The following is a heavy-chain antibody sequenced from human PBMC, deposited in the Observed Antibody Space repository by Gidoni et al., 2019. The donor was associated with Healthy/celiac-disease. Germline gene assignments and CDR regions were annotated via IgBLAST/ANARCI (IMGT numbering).Heavy chain of an antibody. V-gene: IGHV4-34*01. J-gene: IGHJ6*02. Sequence: QVQLQQWGAGLLKPSETLSLTCAVYGGSFSGYYWSWIRQPPGKGLEWIGEINHSGSTNYNPSLKSRVTISVDTSKNQFSLKLSSVTAADTAVYYCARFADRYCSGGSCYWRYYYYYYGMDVWGQGTTVTVSS. CDR2: INHSGST. CDR3: ARFADRYCSGGSCYWRYYYYYYGMDV. D-gene: IGHD2-15*01. CDR1: GGSFSGYY.